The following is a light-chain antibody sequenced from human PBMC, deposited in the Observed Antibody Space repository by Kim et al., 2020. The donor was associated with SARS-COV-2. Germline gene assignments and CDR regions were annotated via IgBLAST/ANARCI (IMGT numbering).Light chain of an antibody. J-gene: IGKJ1*01. CDR3: QQYNTWPRT. CDR2: GAS. V-gene: IGKV3-15*01. Sequence: SPGELATLSCRASQSVDSNLVWYQQRRGQAPRLLLYGASSRATGIPARFSGSGSGTEFTLTISSLQSEDFAVYFCQQYNTWPRTFGQGTKVDIK. CDR1: QSVDSN.